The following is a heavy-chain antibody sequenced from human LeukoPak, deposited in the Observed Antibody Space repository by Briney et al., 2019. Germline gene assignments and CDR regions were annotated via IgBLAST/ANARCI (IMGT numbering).Heavy chain of an antibody. CDR1: GFAFSSYA. J-gene: IGHJ6*03. V-gene: IGHV3-23*01. Sequence: GGSLRLSCAASGFAFSSYAMSWVRQAPGKGLDWVSAISGSGGSTYYADSVKGRFTISRDNSKNTLYLQMNRLRAEDTAVYYCAKDYDILKYYYSMAVWGKGTTVTVYS. CDR2: ISGSGGST. CDR3: AKDYDILKYYYSMAV. D-gene: IGHD3-9*01.